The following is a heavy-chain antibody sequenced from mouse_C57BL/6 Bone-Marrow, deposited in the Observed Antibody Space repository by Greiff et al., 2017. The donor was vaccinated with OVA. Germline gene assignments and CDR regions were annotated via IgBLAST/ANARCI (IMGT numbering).Heavy chain of an antibody. CDR1: GFNIKDYY. Sequence: EVQLQQSGAELVKPGASVKLSCTASGFNIKDYYMHWVKQRTEQGLEWIGRIDPEDGETKSAPKFQGKATITADTSSNTAYLQLSSLTSEDTAVYYCARSPYVYDASPFAYWGQGTLVTVSA. CDR3: ARSPYVYDASPFAY. V-gene: IGHV14-2*01. D-gene: IGHD2-2*01. J-gene: IGHJ3*01. CDR2: IDPEDGET.